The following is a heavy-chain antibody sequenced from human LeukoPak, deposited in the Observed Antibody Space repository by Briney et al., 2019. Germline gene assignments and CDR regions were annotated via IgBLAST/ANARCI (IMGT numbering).Heavy chain of an antibody. CDR2: IYYSGST. D-gene: IGHD3-10*01. CDR3: ARGVRGAWVDY. CDR1: GGSISSYY. V-gene: IGHV4-59*01. J-gene: IGHJ4*02. Sequence: SETLSLTCTVSGGSISSYYWSWIRQPPGKGLEWIGYIYYSGSTNYNPSLKSRVTISVDTSKNQFSLKLSSVTAADTAVYYCARGVRGAWVDYWGQGTLVTVSS.